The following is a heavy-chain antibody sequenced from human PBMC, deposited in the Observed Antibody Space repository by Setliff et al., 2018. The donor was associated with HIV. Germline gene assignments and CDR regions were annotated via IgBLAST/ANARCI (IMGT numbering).Heavy chain of an antibody. J-gene: IGHJ4*02. CDR3: ARLLVAGMLFDY. CDR2: IYYSGST. CDR1: GGSISTYY. D-gene: IGHD2-15*01. V-gene: IGHV4-59*08. Sequence: PSETLSLTCTVSGGSISTYYWSWIRQSPGKGLEWIGYIYYSGSTKYNPSLKSRLIISVDTSKNQFSLKVRSVTAADTAVYYCARLLVAGMLFDYWGQGTLVTVSS.